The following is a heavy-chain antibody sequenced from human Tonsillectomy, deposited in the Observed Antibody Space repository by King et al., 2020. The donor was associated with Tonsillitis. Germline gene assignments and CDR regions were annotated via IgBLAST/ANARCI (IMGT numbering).Heavy chain of an antibody. CDR3: ARSIGVAGQGGDWFDP. V-gene: IGHV1-69*09. CDR1: VDTFSTYS. CDR2: ISPVFGIT. J-gene: IGHJ5*02. Sequence: QLVQSGAEVRKPGSSVKVSCKASVDTFSTYSIDWVRQAPGQGLEWMGRISPVFGITNYAQKLQGRVTIAADKSTTTAYMELSSLRSEDTAIYYCARSIGVAGQGGDWFDPWGQGTLVTVSS. D-gene: IGHD6-19*01.